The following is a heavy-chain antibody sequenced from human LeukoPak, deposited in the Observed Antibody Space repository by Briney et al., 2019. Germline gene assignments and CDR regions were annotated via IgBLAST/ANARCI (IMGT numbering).Heavy chain of an antibody. J-gene: IGHJ4*02. Sequence: SVKVSXKASGYTFTSYGISWMRQAPGQGLEWIGGIIPIFGTANYAQKFQGRVTITADESTSTAYMELSSLRSEDTAVYYFARDYCSSTSCYHYFDYWGQGTLVTVSS. CDR3: ARDYCSSTSCYHYFDY. CDR1: GYTFTSYG. D-gene: IGHD2-2*01. V-gene: IGHV1-69*13. CDR2: IIPIFGTA.